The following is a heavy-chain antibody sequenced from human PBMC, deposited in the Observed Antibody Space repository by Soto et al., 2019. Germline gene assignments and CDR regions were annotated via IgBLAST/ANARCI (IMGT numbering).Heavy chain of an antibody. J-gene: IGHJ6*02. Sequence: EARLLESGGGLIQPGGSLRLSCEASGFNFGAYAMSWVRQAPGKGLEWVSGISGRSSGTYYTDSVKGRFTISRDNSKNTVYLQMNSLRGEDTAVYYCAKDRSENFWVYYYAMDVWGQGTAVTVSS. CDR1: GFNFGAYA. D-gene: IGHD6-19*01. CDR3: AKDRSENFWVYYYAMDV. V-gene: IGHV3-23*01. CDR2: ISGRSSGT.